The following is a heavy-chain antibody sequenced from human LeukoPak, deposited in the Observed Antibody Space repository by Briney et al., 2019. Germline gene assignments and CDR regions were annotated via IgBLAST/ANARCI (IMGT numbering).Heavy chain of an antibody. CDR1: GGSVNYYF. Sequence: SETLSLTCTVSGGSVNYYFWSWIRQPPGKGLEWIGYIHSSGRTNYNPSLKSRVTISLDNSKNQFSLKLSFVTAADTAVYYCARGVYSYDTFDVWGRGTMVTVSS. J-gene: IGHJ3*01. D-gene: IGHD5-18*01. CDR3: ARGVYSYDTFDV. CDR2: IHSSGRT. V-gene: IGHV4-59*02.